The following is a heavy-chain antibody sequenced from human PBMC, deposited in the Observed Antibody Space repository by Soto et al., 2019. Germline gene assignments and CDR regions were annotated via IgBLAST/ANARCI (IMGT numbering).Heavy chain of an antibody. CDR2: IYYSGST. CDR1: GGSINSGDYY. J-gene: IGHJ4*02. D-gene: IGHD6-13*01. CDR3: ARDPGNPKYLDS. Sequence: PSETLSLTCSVSGGSINSGDYYWSWIRQHPGKGLEWIGYIYYSGSTYYNPSLKSRVTISIDTSKNQFSLMLSSVTAADTGVYYCARDPGNPKYLDSWGQGTLVTVSS. V-gene: IGHV4-31*03.